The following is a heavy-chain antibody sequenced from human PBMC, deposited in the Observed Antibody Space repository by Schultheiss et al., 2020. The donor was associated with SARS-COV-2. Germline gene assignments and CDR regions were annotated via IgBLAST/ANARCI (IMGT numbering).Heavy chain of an antibody. J-gene: IGHJ5*02. Sequence: GGSLRLSCVASGFTFSSYGMHWVRQAPGKGLEWVAVIWYDGSNKYYADSVKGRFTISRDNSKNTLFLQMNSLRAEDTAVYYCARDEGWSGYYDNWFDPWGQGTLVTVSS. V-gene: IGHV3-33*01. D-gene: IGHD3-3*01. CDR2: IWYDGSNK. CDR1: GFTFSSYG. CDR3: ARDEGWSGYYDNWFDP.